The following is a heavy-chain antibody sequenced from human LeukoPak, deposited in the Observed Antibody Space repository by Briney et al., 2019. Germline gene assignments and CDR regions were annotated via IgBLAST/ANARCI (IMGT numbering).Heavy chain of an antibody. Sequence: ASVKVSCKASGYTFTGYYMHWVRQAPGQGLEWMGWINPNSGNTGYAQKFQGRVTMTRNTSISTAYMELSSLRSEDTAVYYCARGRGVQSGVNWFDPWGQGTLVTVSS. CDR2: INPNSGNT. CDR1: GYTFTGYY. V-gene: IGHV1-8*02. CDR3: ARGRGVQSGVNWFDP. J-gene: IGHJ5*02. D-gene: IGHD3-10*01.